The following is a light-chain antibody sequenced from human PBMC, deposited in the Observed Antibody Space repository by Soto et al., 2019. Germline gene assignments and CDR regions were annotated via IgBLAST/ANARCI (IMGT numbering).Light chain of an antibody. Sequence: EIVLTQSPGTLSLSPGERATLSCRASQSVSSSYLAWYQQKPGQAPRLLIYGASSRATGIPDWFSGSGSGTDFTLTISRLEPEEFAVYYCPQYGSSPPYTFGHGTKLEIK. V-gene: IGKV3-20*01. CDR3: PQYGSSPPYT. CDR1: QSVSSSY. J-gene: IGKJ2*01. CDR2: GAS.